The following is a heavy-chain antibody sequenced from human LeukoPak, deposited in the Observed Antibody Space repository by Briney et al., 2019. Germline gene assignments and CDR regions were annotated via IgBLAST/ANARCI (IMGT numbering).Heavy chain of an antibody. CDR2: ITRSSGTI. CDR1: GFTFSSYA. CDR3: ARGPSGFYYGSGSPFYGMDV. J-gene: IGHJ6*02. V-gene: IGHV3-48*01. Sequence: GGSLRLSCAASGFTFSSYAMTWVRQAPGKGLEWVSYITRSSGTIHYADSVKGRFTISRDNAKNSLSLQMNSLRADDTAVYYCARGPSGFYYGSGSPFYGMDVWGQGTTVTVSS. D-gene: IGHD3-10*01.